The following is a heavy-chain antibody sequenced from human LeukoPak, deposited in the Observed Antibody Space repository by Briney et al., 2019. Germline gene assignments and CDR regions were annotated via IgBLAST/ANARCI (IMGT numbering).Heavy chain of an antibody. CDR1: GGTFSSYA. J-gene: IGHJ5*02. CDR3: ARDEEDCSSTSCYGGTLFDP. V-gene: IGHV1-69*05. D-gene: IGHD2-2*01. Sequence: SVKVSCKASGGTFSSYAISWVRQAPGQGLEWMGGIIPIFGTANYAQKFQGRVTITTDESTSTAYMELRSLRSDDTAVYYCARDEEDCSSTSCYGGTLFDPWGQGTLVTVSS. CDR2: IIPIFGTA.